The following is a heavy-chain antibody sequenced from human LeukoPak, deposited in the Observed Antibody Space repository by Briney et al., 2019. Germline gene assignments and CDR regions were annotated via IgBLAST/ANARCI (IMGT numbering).Heavy chain of an antibody. V-gene: IGHV3-23*01. Sequence: GGSLRLSCVASGFTFTSFAMSWVRQPPGKGLEWVSAIGGSGGTTYYADSVKGRFTISRDTSKSTLHLQMDSLRAEDTAVCYCAKDLRELSLYYYFDYWGQGTLVTVSS. D-gene: IGHD3-16*02. CDR2: IGGSGGTT. CDR1: GFTFTSFA. J-gene: IGHJ4*02. CDR3: AKDLRELSLYYYFDY.